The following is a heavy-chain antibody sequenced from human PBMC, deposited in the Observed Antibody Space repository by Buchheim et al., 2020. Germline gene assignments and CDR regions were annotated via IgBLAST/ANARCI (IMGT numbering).Heavy chain of an antibody. CDR2: ISYDGSNK. Sequence: QVQLVESGGGVVQPGRSLRLSCAASGSTFSSYGMHWVRQAPGKGLEWVAVISYDGSNKYYADSVKGRFTISRDNSKNTLYLQMNSLRAEDTAVYYCAKEVAGDYYGMDVWGQGTT. CDR3: AKEVAGDYYGMDV. CDR1: GSTFSSYG. J-gene: IGHJ6*02. D-gene: IGHD6-19*01. V-gene: IGHV3-30*18.